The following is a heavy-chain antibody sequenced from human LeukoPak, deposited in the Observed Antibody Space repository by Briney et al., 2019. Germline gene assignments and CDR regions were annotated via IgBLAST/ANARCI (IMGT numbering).Heavy chain of an antibody. CDR3: ARGLRQLVRSWHY. V-gene: IGHV4-34*01. D-gene: IGHD6-6*01. CDR1: GGSFSGYY. J-gene: IGHJ4*02. CDR2: INHRGST. Sequence: SETLSLTCAVYGGSFSGYYWSWIRQPPGKGLEWIGEINHRGSTNYNPSLKSRVTISVDRSKNQFSLKLSSVTAADTAVYYCARGLRQLVRSWHYWGQGTLVTVSS.